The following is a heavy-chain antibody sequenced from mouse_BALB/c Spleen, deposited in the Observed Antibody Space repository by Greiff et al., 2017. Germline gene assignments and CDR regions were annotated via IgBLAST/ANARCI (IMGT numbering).Heavy chain of an antibody. CDR1: GFTFSSFG. Sequence: EVQVVESGGGLVQPGGSRKLSCAASGFTFSSFGMHWVRQAPEKGLEWVAYISSGSSTIYYADTVKGRFTISRDNPKNTLFLQMTSLRSEDTAMYYCARGEFFDYWGQGTTLTVSS. CDR2: ISSGSSTI. V-gene: IGHV5-17*02. CDR3: ARGEFFDY. J-gene: IGHJ2*01.